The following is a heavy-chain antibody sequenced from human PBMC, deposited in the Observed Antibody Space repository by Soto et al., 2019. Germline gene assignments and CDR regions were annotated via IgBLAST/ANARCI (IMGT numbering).Heavy chain of an antibody. CDR1: GGSISSGGYY. CDR3: ARGERLFRGSFDF. J-gene: IGHJ5*01. Sequence: SETLSLTCTVSGGSISSGGYYWSWIRQHPGTGLEWIGEINHNTSTNYNPSLTSRVTISVDTSKNHFSLKLTSVTAADTAVYFCARGERLFRGSFDFWGQGTLVTVSS. CDR2: INHNTST. D-gene: IGHD2-15*01. V-gene: IGHV4-31*03.